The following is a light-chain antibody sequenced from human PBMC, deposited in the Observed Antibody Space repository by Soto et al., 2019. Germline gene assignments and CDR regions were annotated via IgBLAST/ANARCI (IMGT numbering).Light chain of an antibody. Sequence: QPVLTQPPSASGTPGQRVTISCSGSSSNIGSNTVNWYQQLPGTAPKILLYSNNQRPSGVPDRFSGSKSGTSASLAISGLQSEDEADYYCAAWDDRLNGWVFGGGTKLTVL. CDR3: AAWDDRLNGWV. CDR2: SNN. CDR1: SSNIGSNT. J-gene: IGLJ3*02. V-gene: IGLV1-44*01.